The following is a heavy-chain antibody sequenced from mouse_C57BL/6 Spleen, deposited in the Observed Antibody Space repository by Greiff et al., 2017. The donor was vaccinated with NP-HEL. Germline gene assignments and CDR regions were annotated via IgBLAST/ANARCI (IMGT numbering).Heavy chain of an antibody. V-gene: IGHV2-2*01. D-gene: IGHD2-4*01. Sequence: VQLQQSGPGLVQPSQSLSITCTVSGFSLTSYGVHWVRQSPGKGLEWLGVIWSGGSTDYNAAFISRLSISKDNSKSQVFFKMNSLQADDTAIYYCARKEGYDYDVPMEYWGQGTSVTVSS. J-gene: IGHJ4*01. CDR3: ARKEGYDYDVPMEY. CDR2: IWSGGST. CDR1: GFSLTSYG.